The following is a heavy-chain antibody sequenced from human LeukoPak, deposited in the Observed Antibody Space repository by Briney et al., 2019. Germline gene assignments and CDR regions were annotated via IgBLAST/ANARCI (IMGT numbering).Heavy chain of an antibody. CDR3: ARQGFYDFHFDT. J-gene: IGHJ4*02. V-gene: IGHV4-39*01. Sequence: SETLSLTCSVSGGSISTSSHYWDWVRQPPGKGLEWLATIYYSGSTDYNTSLKSRITISADTSKKQFSLKLRSVTAADTAVYYCARQGFYDFHFDTWGQGTLVTVSS. CDR2: IYYSGST. D-gene: IGHD3-3*01. CDR1: GGSISTSSHY.